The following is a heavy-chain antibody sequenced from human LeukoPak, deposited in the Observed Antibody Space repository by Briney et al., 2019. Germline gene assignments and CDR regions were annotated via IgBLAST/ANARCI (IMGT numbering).Heavy chain of an antibody. CDR1: GFTFNNYW. CDR3: ARDSTYYDFRSGYLNWFDP. Sequence: GGSLRLSCAASGFTFNNYWMSWVRQAPGKGLEWVANIKQDGSEKYYVDSVKGRFTISRDNAKNSLYLKMISLRAEYMAVYYCARDSTYYDFRSGYLNWFDPWGQGTLVTVSS. CDR2: IKQDGSEK. D-gene: IGHD3-3*01. J-gene: IGHJ5*02. V-gene: IGHV3-7*01.